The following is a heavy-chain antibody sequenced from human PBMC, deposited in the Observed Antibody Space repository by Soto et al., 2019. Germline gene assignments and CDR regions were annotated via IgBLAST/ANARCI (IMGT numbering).Heavy chain of an antibody. Sequence: QVQLVESGGGVVQPGRSLRLSCAASGFTFSSYGMHWVRQAPGKGLEWVGVIWYDGSNKYYADCVKGRFTISRDNSKNTLYLEMSSLRAEDTAVYYCARDYDSSGYPRYYFDYGGQGTLVTVSS. CDR2: IWYDGSNK. CDR1: GFTFSSYG. J-gene: IGHJ4*02. V-gene: IGHV3-33*01. D-gene: IGHD3-22*01. CDR3: ARDYDSSGYPRYYFDY.